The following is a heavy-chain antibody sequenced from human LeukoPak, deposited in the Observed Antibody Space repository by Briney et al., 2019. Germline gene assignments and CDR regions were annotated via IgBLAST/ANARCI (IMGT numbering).Heavy chain of an antibody. CDR3: ARDHYFKIDY. J-gene: IGHJ4*02. CDR1: GFNVSTKY. V-gene: IGHV3-66*01. Sequence: PGGSLRLSCAASGFNVSTKYVNWVRQAPGKGLEWVSVIYSGGTTYYTDSVKGRFTISRDNSKNTLYLQMNSLRAEDAAVYYCARDHYFKIDYWGQGTLVTVSS. D-gene: IGHD2/OR15-2a*01. CDR2: IYSGGTT.